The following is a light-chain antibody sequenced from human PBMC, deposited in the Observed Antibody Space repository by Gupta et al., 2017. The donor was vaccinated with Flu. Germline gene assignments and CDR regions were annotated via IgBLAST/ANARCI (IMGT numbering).Light chain of an antibody. J-gene: IGKJ1*01. Sequence: VMTQSPHSLAVSLGERATINCKSSESGWCSYDKKNYVAWYQQKPGQPPKLLIYWACTRNYGVPDSFIGRGFETEFTLTITSRQAEDVAVYSCQQEYCTPWTFGQGTXVEIK. CDR2: WAC. CDR3: QQEYCTPWT. CDR1: ESGWCSYDKKNY. V-gene: IGKV4-1*01.